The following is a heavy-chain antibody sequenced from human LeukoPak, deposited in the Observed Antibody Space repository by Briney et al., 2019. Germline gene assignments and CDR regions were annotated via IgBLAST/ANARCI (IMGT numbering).Heavy chain of an antibody. Sequence: PGGSLRLSCAASGFTFDDYAMHWVRQAPGKGLEWVSGISWNSGSIGYADSVKGRFTISRDNAKNSLYLQMNSLRAEDTALYYCAKDNDPLILWPNYWGQGTLVTVST. V-gene: IGHV3-9*01. D-gene: IGHD2-21*01. J-gene: IGHJ4*02. CDR2: ISWNSGSI. CDR1: GFTFDDYA. CDR3: AKDNDPLILWPNY.